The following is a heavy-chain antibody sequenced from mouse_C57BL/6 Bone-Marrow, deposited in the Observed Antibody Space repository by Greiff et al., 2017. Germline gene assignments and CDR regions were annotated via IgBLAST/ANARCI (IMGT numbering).Heavy chain of an antibody. CDR3: TRRLFFYYDYGYAMDY. V-gene: IGHV6-6*01. Sequence: EVKVEESGGGLVQPGGSMKLSCAASGFTFSDAWMDWVRQSPEKGLEWVAEIRNKANNHATYYAESVKGRFTISRDDSKSSVYLQMNSLRAEDTGIYYCTRRLFFYYDYGYAMDYWGQGTSVTVSS. CDR1: GFTFSDAW. J-gene: IGHJ4*01. CDR2: IRNKANNHAT. D-gene: IGHD2-4*01.